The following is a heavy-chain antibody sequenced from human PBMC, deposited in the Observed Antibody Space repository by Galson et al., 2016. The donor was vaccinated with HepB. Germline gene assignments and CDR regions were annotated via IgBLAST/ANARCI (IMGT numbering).Heavy chain of an antibody. Sequence: SLRLSCAASGFTFSGYGMHWVRQAPGKGLEWVAAVSMEGRRKSYADSVKGRFTISRDNSNNMLFLQMSSLTEDDTAVYYCARRHEYCPPVGCSVDYWGQGTLVSVSS. CDR1: GFTFSGYG. J-gene: IGHJ4*02. V-gene: IGHV3-30*03. D-gene: IGHD2/OR15-2a*01. CDR2: VSMEGRRK. CDR3: ARRHEYCPPVGCSVDY.